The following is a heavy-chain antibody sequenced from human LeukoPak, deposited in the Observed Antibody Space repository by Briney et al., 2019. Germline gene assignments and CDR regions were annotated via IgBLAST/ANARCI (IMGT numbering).Heavy chain of an antibody. D-gene: IGHD1-26*01. CDR2: IYTSGNT. Sequence: SETLSLTCSVSGGSISNYYWSWIRQPAGKGLEWIGRIYTSGNTNYTPSLKSRVTMSVDTSKNQFSLKLSSVTAADTAVYYCARLVGAPYYYYYYMDVWGKGTTVTVSS. CDR3: ARLVGAPYYYYYYMDV. V-gene: IGHV4-4*07. CDR1: GGSISNYY. J-gene: IGHJ6*03.